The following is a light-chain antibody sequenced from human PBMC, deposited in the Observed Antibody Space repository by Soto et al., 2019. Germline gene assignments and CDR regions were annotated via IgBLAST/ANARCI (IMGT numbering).Light chain of an antibody. J-gene: IGKJ1*01. CDR3: QQCGSLPGT. V-gene: IGKV3-20*01. CDR1: PSVRNS. CDR2: GTS. Sequence: ESVLTQSPATLSLSPGERATLSCRASPSVRNSLAWYQHKPGQAPRLLIFGTSSRATGIPDRFIGGGSGTDFTLTISRLEPEDFAVYYCQQCGSLPGTFGQGTKVESK.